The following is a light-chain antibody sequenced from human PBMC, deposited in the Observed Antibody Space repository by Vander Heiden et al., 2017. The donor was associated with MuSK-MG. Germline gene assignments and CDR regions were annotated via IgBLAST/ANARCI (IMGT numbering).Light chain of an antibody. J-gene: IGKJ2*01. CDR1: QDISNH. CDR3: QLYDNLRIYT. Sequence: DIQMTQSPSSLSAFVGDRLTITCQASQDISNHLNWYQQKPGKDPKLLIYDASNLKTGVPSSCSGSGCGTDFTLTISCRQAEDIAAYYCQLYDNLRIYTFGPGTKVEI. CDR2: DAS. V-gene: IGKV1-33*01.